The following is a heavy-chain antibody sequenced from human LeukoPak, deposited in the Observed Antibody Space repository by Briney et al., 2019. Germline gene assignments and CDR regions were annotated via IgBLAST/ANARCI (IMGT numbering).Heavy chain of an antibody. CDR1: GFIFTSYF. J-gene: IGHJ4*02. CDR3: ATDRGWRTSGYYLYYFEY. CDR2: IKHDGSEK. D-gene: IGHD3-3*01. Sequence: GGSLRLSCAASGFIFTSYFMSWVRQAPGKGLEWVASIKHDGSEKYYVDSVRGRFTISRDNTMNSLYLQMSSLRAEDTAVYYCATDRGWRTSGYYLYYFEYWGQGTLVTFSS. V-gene: IGHV3-7*01.